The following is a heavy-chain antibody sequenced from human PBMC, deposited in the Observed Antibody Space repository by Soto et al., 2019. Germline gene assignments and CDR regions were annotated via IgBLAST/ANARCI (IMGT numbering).Heavy chain of an antibody. CDR3: ATDGGYCSGGSCYYFDY. V-gene: IGHV1-24*01. J-gene: IGHJ4*02. CDR1: GYTLTELS. CDR2: FDPEDGET. D-gene: IGHD2-15*01. Sequence: ASVKVSCKVSGYTLTELSMHWVRQAPGKGLEWMGGFDPEDGETIYAQKFQGRVTMTEDTSTDTAYMELSSLRSEDTAVYYCATDGGYCSGGSCYYFDYWGQGTVVTVSS.